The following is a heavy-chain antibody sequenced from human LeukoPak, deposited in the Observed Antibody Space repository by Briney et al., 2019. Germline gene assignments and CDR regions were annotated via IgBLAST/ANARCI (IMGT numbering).Heavy chain of an antibody. Sequence: SVKVSCKASGGTFSSYAISWVRQAPGQGLEWMGGIIPIFGTANYAQKFQGRVTITADESTSTAYMELSSLRPEDTAVYYCARGHGYNSLRKPKNYFDYWGQGTLVTVSS. CDR2: IIPIFGTA. V-gene: IGHV1-69*13. CDR1: GGTFSSYA. CDR3: ARGHGYNSLRKPKNYFDY. D-gene: IGHD5-24*01. J-gene: IGHJ4*02.